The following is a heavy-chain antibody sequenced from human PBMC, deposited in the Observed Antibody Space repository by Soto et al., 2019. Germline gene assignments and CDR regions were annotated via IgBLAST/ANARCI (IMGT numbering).Heavy chain of an antibody. D-gene: IGHD2-15*01. V-gene: IGHV1-3*01. CDR3: ARDLTPFIVVENYYYMDV. Sequence: ASVKVSCKASGYTFTSYAMHWVRQAPGQRLEWMGWINAGNGNTKYSQKFQGRVTITRDTSASTAYMELSSLRSEDTAVYYCARDLTPFIVVENYYYMDVRGKGTTVTGSS. CDR2: INAGNGNT. CDR1: GYTFTSYA. J-gene: IGHJ6*03.